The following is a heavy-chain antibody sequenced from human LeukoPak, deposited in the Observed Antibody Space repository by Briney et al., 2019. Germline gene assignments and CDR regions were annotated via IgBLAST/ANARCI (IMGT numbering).Heavy chain of an antibody. V-gene: IGHV3-23*01. CDR3: AKFTGSGSWFDY. CDR2: ISGSGGST. Sequence: GGSLRLSCAASGFTFNSYAMSWVRQAPGKGLEWVSAISGSGGSTYYADSVKGRFTISRDNSKNTLYLQMNSLRAEDTAVYYCAKFTGSGSWFDYWGQGTLVTVSS. CDR1: GFTFNSYA. D-gene: IGHD3-10*01. J-gene: IGHJ4*02.